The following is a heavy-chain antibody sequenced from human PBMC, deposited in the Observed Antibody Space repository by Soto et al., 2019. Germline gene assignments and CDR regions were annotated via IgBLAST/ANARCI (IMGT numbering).Heavy chain of an antibody. CDR1: GGSISSSSYY. CDR3: ARGYYGSGSYYNPDYFDY. V-gene: IGHV4-61*01. J-gene: IGHJ4*02. D-gene: IGHD3-10*01. CDR2: IYYRGST. Sequence: SETPSLTCTVPGGSISSSSYYWSWIRQPPGKGLEWIGYIYYRGSTNYNPSLKSRVTISVDTSKNQFSLKLSSVTAADTAVYYCARGYYGSGSYYNPDYFDYWGQGTLVTVSS.